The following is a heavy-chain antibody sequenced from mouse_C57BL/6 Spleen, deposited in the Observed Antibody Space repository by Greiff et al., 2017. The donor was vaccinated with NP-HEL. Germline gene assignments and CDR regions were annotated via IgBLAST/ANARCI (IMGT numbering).Heavy chain of an antibody. D-gene: IGHD1-1*01. J-gene: IGHJ2*01. CDR3: ARGYGSSYESYYFDY. CDR1: GYTFTSYW. V-gene: IGHV1-69*01. Sequence: QVQLKESGAELVRPGASVKLSCKASGYTFTSYWMHWVKQRPGQGLEWIGEIDPSDSYTNYNQKFKGKSTLTVDKSSSTAYMQLSSLTSEDSAVYYCARGYGSSYESYYFDYWGQGTTLTVSS. CDR2: IDPSDSYT.